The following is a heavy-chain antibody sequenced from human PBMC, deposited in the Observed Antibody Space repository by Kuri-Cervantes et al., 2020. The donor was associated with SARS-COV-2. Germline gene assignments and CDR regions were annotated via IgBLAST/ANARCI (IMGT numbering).Heavy chain of an antibody. D-gene: IGHD3-16*01. J-gene: IGHJ5*02. CDR1: GGSLNNYY. Sequence: SETLSLTCTVSGGSLNNYYWSWIRQSAGKGLEWIGRIYSTGSTDYDPSLRGRVTMSLDTSKSQFSLKLSSVTAADTAIYYCAGGGQGLDPWGQGTLVTVSS. CDR3: AGGGQGLDP. CDR2: IYSTGST. V-gene: IGHV4-4*07.